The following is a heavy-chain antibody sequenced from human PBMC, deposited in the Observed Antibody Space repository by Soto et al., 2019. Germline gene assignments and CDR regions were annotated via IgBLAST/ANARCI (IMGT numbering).Heavy chain of an antibody. V-gene: IGHV3-11*01. CDR3: ARDKGQLVPADGY. J-gene: IGHJ4*02. D-gene: IGHD6-6*01. CDR2: ITSSGSSI. Sequence: GGSLRLACAASGFTFSDYYMSWIRQAPGKGLEWVSYITSSGSSIYYADSVKGRFTISRDNAKNSLYLQMNSLRAEDTAVYYCARDKGQLVPADGYWGQGTLVTVSS. CDR1: GFTFSDYY.